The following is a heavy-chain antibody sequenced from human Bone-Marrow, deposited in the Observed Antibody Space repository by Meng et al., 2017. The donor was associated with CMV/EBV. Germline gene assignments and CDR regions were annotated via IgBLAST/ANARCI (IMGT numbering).Heavy chain of an antibody. D-gene: IGHD2-2*01. J-gene: IGHJ3*02. CDR1: GYTFTGYY. Sequence: ASVKVSCKASGYTFTGYYLHWVRQAPGQGLEWMGWINPNSGGTNYAQKFQGRVTMTRDTSISTAYMELSRLRSDDTAVYYCARVEVYCSSTSCSDAFAIWGQGPMVTV. V-gene: IGHV1-2*02. CDR3: ARVEVYCSSTSCSDAFAI. CDR2: INPNSGGT.